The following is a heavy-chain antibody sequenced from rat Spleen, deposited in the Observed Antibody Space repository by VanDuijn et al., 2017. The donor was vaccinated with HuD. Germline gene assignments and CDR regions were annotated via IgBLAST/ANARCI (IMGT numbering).Heavy chain of an antibody. Sequence: EVQLVESGGGLVQPGRSLKLSCAASGFTFSNFDMACVRQAPTKGLEWVASISPGGGATYYRDSVQGRFTVSRDNAKSTLYLQMDSLRSEDTATYYCASPLGAPYWYFDFWGPGTMVTVSS. D-gene: IGHD5-1*01. J-gene: IGHJ1*01. CDR2: ISPGGGAT. CDR1: GFTFSNFD. V-gene: IGHV5-25*01. CDR3: ASPLGAPYWYFDF.